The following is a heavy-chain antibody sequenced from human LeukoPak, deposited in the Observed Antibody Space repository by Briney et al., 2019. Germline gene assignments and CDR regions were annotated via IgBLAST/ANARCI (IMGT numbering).Heavy chain of an antibody. CDR2: IGSAGDGDT. CDR1: GFTFSSYD. D-gene: IGHD2-15*01. Sequence: GGSLRLSCAASGFTFSSYDIHWVRQATGKGLEWVSVIGSAGDGDTYYPGSVKGRFTISRDNAKNSLYLQMNSLRAEDTAVYYCARDCGGDSCYGPYDAFDIWGQGTMVTVSS. J-gene: IGHJ3*02. V-gene: IGHV3-13*04. CDR3: ARDCGGDSCYGPYDAFDI.